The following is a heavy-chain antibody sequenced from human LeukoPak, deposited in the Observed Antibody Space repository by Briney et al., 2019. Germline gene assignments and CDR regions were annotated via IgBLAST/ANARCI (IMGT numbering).Heavy chain of an antibody. CDR3: TRETAVSGGIYFDY. D-gene: IGHD3-10*01. CDR2: ISSDGSTT. V-gene: IGHV3-74*01. J-gene: IGHJ4*02. Sequence: GGSLRLSCAASGFTFSSYWMHWVRQAPGKGLAWVSRISSDGSTTIHADSVKGRFTISRDNAKNTLYLQMNSLRVEGTAVYYCTRETAVSGGIYFDYWGQGTLVTVSS. CDR1: GFTFSSYW.